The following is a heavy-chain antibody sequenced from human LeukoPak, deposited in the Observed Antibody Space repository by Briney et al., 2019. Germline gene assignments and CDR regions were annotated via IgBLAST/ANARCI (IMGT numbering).Heavy chain of an antibody. V-gene: IGHV4-38-2*01. CDR3: ANADTEDFFDF. Sequence: PSETLSLTCAVSTYSISSDFYWGWVRQPPGRGLEWVGSIYHDYTTYYNPSLRGRVTLSLDMSRKQFSLELTSVTAADTATYYCANADTEDFFDFWGQGKLVTVSS. CDR2: IYHDYTT. D-gene: IGHD2-8*01. J-gene: IGHJ4*02. CDR1: TYSISSDFY.